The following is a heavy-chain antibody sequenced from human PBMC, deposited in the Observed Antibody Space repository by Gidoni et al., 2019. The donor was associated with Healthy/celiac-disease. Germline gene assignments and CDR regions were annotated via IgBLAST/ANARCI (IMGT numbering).Heavy chain of an antibody. CDR1: GFSLSNARMG. CDR3: ARIRRVGGSQGGYFDY. CDR2: IFSNDEK. Sequence: QVTLKESGPVLVKPTETLTLTCTVSGFSLSNARMGVSWLRQPPGKALEWLAHIFSNDEKSYSTSLKSRLTISKDTSKSQVVLTMTNMDPVDTATYYCARIRRVGGSQGGYFDYWGQGTLVTVSS. V-gene: IGHV2-26*01. J-gene: IGHJ4*02. D-gene: IGHD1-26*01.